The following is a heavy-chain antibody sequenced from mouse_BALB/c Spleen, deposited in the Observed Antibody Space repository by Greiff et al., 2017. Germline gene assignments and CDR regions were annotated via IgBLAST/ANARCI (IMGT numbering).Heavy chain of an antibody. D-gene: IGHD2-4*01. CDR3: ARYYDYDGRFDY. J-gene: IGHJ2*01. V-gene: IGHV3-8*02. CDR2: ISYSGST. Sequence: EVKLMESGPSLVKPSQTLSLTCSVTGDSITSGYWNWIRKFPGNKLEYMGYISYSGSTYYNPSLKSRISITRDTSKNQYYLQLNSVTTEDTATYYCARYYDYDGRFDYWGQGTTLTVSS. CDR1: GDSITSGY.